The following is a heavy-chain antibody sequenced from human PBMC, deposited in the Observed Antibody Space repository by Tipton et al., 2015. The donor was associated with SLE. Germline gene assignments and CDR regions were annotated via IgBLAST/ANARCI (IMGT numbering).Heavy chain of an antibody. CDR2: IRFNGDNR. CDR3: ARGFWAVMGTFDI. CDR1: GFAFNFYG. V-gene: IGHV3-30*02. J-gene: IGHJ3*02. D-gene: IGHD3-16*01. Sequence: GSLRLSCDTSGFAFNFYGIHWVRQAPGKGLEWVALIRFNGDNRYYAESVKGRFTFSRDNSKNTLYLQMNSLRAEDTAVYYCARGFWAVMGTFDIWGHGTMVTVSS.